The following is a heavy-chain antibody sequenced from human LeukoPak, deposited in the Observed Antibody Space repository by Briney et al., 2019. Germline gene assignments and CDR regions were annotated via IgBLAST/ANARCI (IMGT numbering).Heavy chain of an antibody. Sequence: GGSLRLSCAVSGFTFSDYYISWSRQAPGKGLEWVSYISSGGSTIYYADSVKDRFTISRDNAKKSLYLQMKSLRAEDTAAYYSARDYGDPCYYYYYMDVWGKGTTVTVSS. CDR3: ARDYGDPCYYYYYMDV. CDR1: GFTFSDYY. D-gene: IGHD4-17*01. CDR2: ISSGGSTI. J-gene: IGHJ6*03. V-gene: IGHV3-11*04.